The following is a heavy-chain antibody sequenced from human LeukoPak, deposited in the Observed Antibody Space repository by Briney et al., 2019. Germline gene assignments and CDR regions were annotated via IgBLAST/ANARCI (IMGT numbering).Heavy chain of an antibody. J-gene: IGHJ4*02. D-gene: IGHD2-15*01. CDR2: IYYSGST. Sequence: PSETLSLTCTVSGGSISSGGYYWSWIRQHPGKGLEWIGYIYYSGSTYYNPSLRSRVTISVDTPKNQFSLKLSSVTAADTAVYYCARVLSGSCFFDYWGQGTLVTVSS. CDR1: GGSISSGGYY. CDR3: ARVLSGSCFFDY. V-gene: IGHV4-31*03.